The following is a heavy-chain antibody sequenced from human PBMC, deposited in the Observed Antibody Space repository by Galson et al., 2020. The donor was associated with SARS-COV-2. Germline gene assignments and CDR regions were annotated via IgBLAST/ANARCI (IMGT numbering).Heavy chain of an antibody. Sequence: SETLSLTCAISGGSISSGGYSYSWIRQPPGKGLEWVGNIYHSGNTYYNPSLKSRVTISIDRSRNQFSLNLSSVTAADTAVYYCARVSRYYGSGSYADAFDIWGQGAAVTVSS. CDR1: GGSISSGGYS. V-gene: IGHV4-30-2*01. CDR2: IYHSGNT. D-gene: IGHD3-10*01. J-gene: IGHJ3*02. CDR3: ARVSRYYGSGSYADAFDI.